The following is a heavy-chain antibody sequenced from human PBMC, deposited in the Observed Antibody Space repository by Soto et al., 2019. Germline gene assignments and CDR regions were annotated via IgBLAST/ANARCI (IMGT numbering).Heavy chain of an antibody. V-gene: IGHV1-3*01. CDR1: GYTSTSYA. D-gene: IGHD6-19*01. J-gene: IGHJ4*02. CDR2: INAGNGNT. CDR3: AASIAVWEDYFDY. Sequence: ASVKVSCKASGYTSTSYAMHWVRQAPGQRLEWMGWINAGNGNTKYSQKFQGRVTITRDTSASTAYMELSSLRSEDTAVYYCAASIAVWEDYFDYWGQGTLVTVSS.